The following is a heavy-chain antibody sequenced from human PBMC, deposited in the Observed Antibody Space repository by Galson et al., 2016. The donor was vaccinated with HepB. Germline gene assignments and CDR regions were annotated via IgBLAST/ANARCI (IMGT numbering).Heavy chain of an antibody. CDR3: AKSGGYDYYGASALYFDY. D-gene: IGHD5-12*01. V-gene: IGHV3-23*01. CDR2: ISGSGGTT. J-gene: IGHJ4*02. Sequence: SLRLSCAASGFTFNNYAMSWVRQAPGKGLEWVSAISGSGGTTYYPDSVKGRFTISRDNSRNTLYLQMDSLRAEDTTVYYCAKSGGYDYYGASALYFDYWGQGTLVTVSS. CDR1: GFTFNNYA.